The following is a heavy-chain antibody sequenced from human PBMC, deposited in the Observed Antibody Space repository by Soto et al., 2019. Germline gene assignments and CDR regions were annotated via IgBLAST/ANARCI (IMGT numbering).Heavy chain of an antibody. CDR3: GRGTVVPAAIGWFDP. D-gene: IGHD2-2*01. CDR1: GFTFSSYS. V-gene: IGHV3-21*01. J-gene: IGHJ5*02. CDR2: ISSSSSYI. Sequence: EVQLVESGGGLVKPGGSLRLSCAASGFTFSSYSMNWVRQAPGKGLEWVSSISSSSSYIYYADSVKGRITISRDNAKNSLYLQMNSLGAEDTAVYYWGRGTVVPAAIGWFDPWGPGTLVTVSS.